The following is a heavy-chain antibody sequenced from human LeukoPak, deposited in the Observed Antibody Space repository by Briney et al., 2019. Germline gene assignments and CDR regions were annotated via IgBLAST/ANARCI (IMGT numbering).Heavy chain of an antibody. CDR1: GFTFSSYA. D-gene: IGHD4-11*01. J-gene: IGHJ3*02. CDR2: ISGSGGST. CDR3: AISLGAVTGAFDI. Sequence: GGSLRLSCAASGFTFSSYAMSWVRQAPGKGLEWVSAISGSGGSTYYADSVKGRLTISRDNSKNALYLQMNSLRAEDTAVYYCAISLGAVTGAFDIWGQGTMVTVSS. V-gene: IGHV3-23*01.